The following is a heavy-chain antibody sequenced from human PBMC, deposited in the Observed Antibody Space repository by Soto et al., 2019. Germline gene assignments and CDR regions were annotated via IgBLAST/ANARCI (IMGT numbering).Heavy chain of an antibody. J-gene: IGHJ6*02. CDR3: AVLASSGYYTKNYYYGMDV. CDR2: IYYSGST. Sequence: QLQLQESGPGLVKPSETLSLTCTVSGGSISSSSYYWGWIRQPPGKGLEWIGSIYYSGSTYYNPSLKSRVTISVDTSKNQFSLKLSSVTAADTAVYYCAVLASSGYYTKNYYYGMDVWGQGTTVTVSS. V-gene: IGHV4-39*01. CDR1: GGSISSSSYY. D-gene: IGHD3-22*01.